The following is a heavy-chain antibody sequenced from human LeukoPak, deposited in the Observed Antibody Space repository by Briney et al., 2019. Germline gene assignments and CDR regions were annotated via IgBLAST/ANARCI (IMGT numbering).Heavy chain of an antibody. CDR2: IIPIFGTA. J-gene: IGHJ4*02. CDR1: GGTFSSYA. Sequence: ASVKVSCKASGGTFSSYAISWVRQAPGQGLEWMGGIIPIFGTANYAQKFQGRVTITADKSTSTAYMELSSLRSEDTAVYCCASYGPGYFDYWGQGTLVTVSS. D-gene: IGHD3-10*01. V-gene: IGHV1-69*06. CDR3: ASYGPGYFDY.